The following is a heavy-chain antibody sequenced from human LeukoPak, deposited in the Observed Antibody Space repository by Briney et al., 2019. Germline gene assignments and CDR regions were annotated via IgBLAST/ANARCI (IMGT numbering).Heavy chain of an antibody. V-gene: IGHV1-3*01. CDR3: ARGDGYSSSWPFDY. D-gene: IGHD6-13*01. J-gene: IGHJ4*02. Sequence: GASVKVSCKASGYAFTSYAMHWVRQAPGQRLEWMGWINAGNGNTKYSQKFQGRVTITRDTSASTAYMELSSLRSEDTAVYYCARGDGYSSSWPFDYWGQGTLVTVSS. CDR1: GYAFTSYA. CDR2: INAGNGNT.